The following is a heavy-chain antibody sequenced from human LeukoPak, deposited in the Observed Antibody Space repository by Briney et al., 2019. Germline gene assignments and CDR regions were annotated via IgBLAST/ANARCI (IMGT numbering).Heavy chain of an antibody. V-gene: IGHV3-23*01. D-gene: IGHD1-26*01. J-gene: IGHJ5*02. Sequence: PGGSLRLSCAASGFTFRNFAMSWVRQAPGKGLEWVSCLSHGGTRTFYAASVKGRFTISRDDSNSTLFLQMDNLRVEDTATYYCAKDIELFMSWGQGTLVIVSS. CDR2: LSHGGTRT. CDR3: AKDIELFMS. CDR1: GFTFRNFA.